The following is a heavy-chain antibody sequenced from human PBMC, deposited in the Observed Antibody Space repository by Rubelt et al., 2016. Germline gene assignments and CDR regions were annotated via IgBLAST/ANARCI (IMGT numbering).Heavy chain of an antibody. Sequence: QVQLVQSGAEVKKPGASVKVSCKASGYTFTGYYMHWVRQAPGQGLEWMGWINPNSGGTNYAQKFQGRVTMTRDTPSSTAYMELSRLRSDDTAVYYCARDLYKGPRWLVAYWGQGTLVTVSS. CDR3: ARDLYKGPRWLVAY. J-gene: IGHJ4*02. V-gene: IGHV1-2*02. D-gene: IGHD6-19*01. CDR2: INPNSGGT. CDR1: GYTFTGYY.